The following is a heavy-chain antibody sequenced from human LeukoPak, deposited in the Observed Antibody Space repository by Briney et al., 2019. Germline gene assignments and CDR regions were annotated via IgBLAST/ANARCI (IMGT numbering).Heavy chain of an antibody. CDR3: ARDTTTMIAEY. CDR1: GGSISSGIYY. V-gene: IGHV4-39*07. CDR2: MYDSENT. Sequence: SETLSLTCTVSGGSISSGIYYWGWIRQPPGKGLEWIESMYDSENTYSNPSLKSRVTISVNTSKNQFSLKLTSVTAADTAVYYCARDTTTMIAEYWGQGTLVTVSS. J-gene: IGHJ4*02. D-gene: IGHD3-22*01.